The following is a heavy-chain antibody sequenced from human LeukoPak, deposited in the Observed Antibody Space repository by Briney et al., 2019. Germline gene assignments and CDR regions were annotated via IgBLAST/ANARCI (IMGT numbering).Heavy chain of an antibody. CDR3: ARDHLLYGSGSYLFDY. CDR2: ISAYNGNT. J-gene: IGHJ4*02. V-gene: IGHV1-18*01. D-gene: IGHD3-10*01. Sequence: ASVKVSCKASGYTFTSYGISWVRQAPGQGLEWMGWISAYNGNTNYAQKLQGRVTMTTDTSTSTAYMELRSLRSDDTAVYYCARDHLLYGSGSYLFDYWGQGTLVTVSS. CDR1: GYTFTSYG.